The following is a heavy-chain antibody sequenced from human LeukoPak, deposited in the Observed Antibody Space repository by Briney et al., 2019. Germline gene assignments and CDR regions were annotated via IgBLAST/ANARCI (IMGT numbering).Heavy chain of an antibody. D-gene: IGHD3-22*01. CDR2: INHSGST. CDR3: ARGRTRGYYDSSYQYYFDY. CDR1: GGSFSGYY. J-gene: IGHJ4*02. V-gene: IGHV4-34*01. Sequence: PSETLSLTCAVYGGSFSGYYWSWIRQPPGKGLEWIGEINHSGSTNHNPSLKSRVTISVDASKNQFSLKLSSVTAADTAVYYCARGRTRGYYDSSYQYYFDYWGQGTLVTVSS.